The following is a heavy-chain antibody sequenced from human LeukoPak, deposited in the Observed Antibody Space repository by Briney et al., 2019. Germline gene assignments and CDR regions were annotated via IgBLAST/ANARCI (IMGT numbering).Heavy chain of an antibody. Sequence: SETLSLTCTVSGGSISSSSYYWGWIRQPPGKGLEWIGSIYYSGSTYYNPSLKSRVTISVDTSKNQFSLKLSSVTAADTAVYYCARATYDFWCGHHYGMDVWGQGTTVTVSS. CDR2: IYYSGST. V-gene: IGHV4-39*01. CDR3: ARATYDFWCGHHYGMDV. J-gene: IGHJ6*02. CDR1: GGSISSSSYY. D-gene: IGHD3-3*01.